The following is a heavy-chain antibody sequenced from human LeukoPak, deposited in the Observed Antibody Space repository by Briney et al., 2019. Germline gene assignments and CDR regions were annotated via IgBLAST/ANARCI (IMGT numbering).Heavy chain of an antibody. Sequence: ASVKVSCKVSGYTLTELSMHWVRQAPGKGLEWMGGFDPEDGETIYARKFQGRVTMTEDTSTDTAYMELSSLRSEDTAVYYCATSGRWAGAYYFDYWDQGTLVTVSS. J-gene: IGHJ4*02. D-gene: IGHD1-26*01. CDR2: FDPEDGET. CDR3: ATSGRWAGAYYFDY. CDR1: GYTLTELS. V-gene: IGHV1-24*01.